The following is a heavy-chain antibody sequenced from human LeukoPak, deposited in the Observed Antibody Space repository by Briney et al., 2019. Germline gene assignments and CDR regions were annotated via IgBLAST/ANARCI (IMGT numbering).Heavy chain of an antibody. D-gene: IGHD1-26*01. CDR1: GYTFTSYG. CDR3: ARLSLVGATRPSIVDY. CDR2: ISAYNGNT. Sequence: ASVKVSCKASGYTFTSYGISWVRQAPGQGLEWMGWISAYNGNTNYAQKLQGRVTMTTDTSTSTAYMELRSLRSDDTAVYYCARLSLVGATRPSIVDYWGQGTLVTVSS. J-gene: IGHJ4*02. V-gene: IGHV1-18*01.